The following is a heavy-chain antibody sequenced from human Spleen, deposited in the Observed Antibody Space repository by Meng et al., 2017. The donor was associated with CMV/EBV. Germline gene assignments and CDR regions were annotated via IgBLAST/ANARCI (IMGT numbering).Heavy chain of an antibody. CDR2: ISSSSSYI. V-gene: IGHV3-21*01. CDR3: ARGGTIFGEMDV. D-gene: IGHD3-3*01. J-gene: IGHJ6*02. Sequence: GESLKISCAASGFTFSDYSMNWVRQAPGKGLEWVSSISSSSSYIYYADLVKGRFTISRDNAQNSLYLQMNSLRAEDTAVYYCARGGTIFGEMDVWGQGTTVTVSS. CDR1: GFTFSDYS.